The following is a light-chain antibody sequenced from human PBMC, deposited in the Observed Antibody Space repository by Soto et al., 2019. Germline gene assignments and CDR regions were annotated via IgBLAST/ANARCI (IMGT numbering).Light chain of an antibody. V-gene: IGKV3-11*01. CDR2: DAS. CDR3: QQRSNWIT. J-gene: IGKJ5*01. Sequence: EIVLTQSPATLSLSPGERATLSCRASQSVSSYLAWYQQKPGQAPRLLIYDASSRATGIPARFSGSGSGTDFTLTISSLEPEDFAVSYCQQRSNWITFGQGTRLEMK. CDR1: QSVSSY.